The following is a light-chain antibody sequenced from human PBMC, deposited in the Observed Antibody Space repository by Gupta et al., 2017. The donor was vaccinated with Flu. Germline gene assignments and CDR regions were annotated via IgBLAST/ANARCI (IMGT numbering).Light chain of an antibody. V-gene: IGKV3-20*01. CDR2: GAS. CDR1: QTVAASY. CDR3: QHYGSSPAYT. Sequence: EIVLTQSPGSLSLSPGERATLSCRASQTVAASYLAWYQQQPGQAPRLLIYGASSRAAGIPDRFSGSGSGTDFTLTISRLEPEDFAVYYCQHYGSSPAYTFGQGTKLEI. J-gene: IGKJ2*01.